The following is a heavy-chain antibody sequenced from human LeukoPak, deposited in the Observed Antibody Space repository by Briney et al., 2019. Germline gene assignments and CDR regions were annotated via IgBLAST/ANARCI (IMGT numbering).Heavy chain of an antibody. CDR2: ISYDGSNK. CDR3: ARQPLAAGLYYYYGMDV. CDR1: GFTFSSYA. D-gene: IGHD6-13*01. V-gene: IGHV3-30*04. Sequence: PGGSLRLSCAASGFTFSSYAMHWVRQAPGKGLEWVAVISYDGSNKYYADSVKGRFTISRDNSKNTLYLQMNSLRAEDTAVYYCARQPLAAGLYYYYGMDVWGQGTTVTVSS. J-gene: IGHJ6*02.